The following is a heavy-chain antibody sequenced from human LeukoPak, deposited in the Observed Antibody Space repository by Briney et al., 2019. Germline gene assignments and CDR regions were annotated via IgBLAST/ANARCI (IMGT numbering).Heavy chain of an antibody. CDR1: GYTFTSYY. CDR3: ARSIVVVPANL. Sequence: ASVKVSCKASGYTFTSYYMHWVRQAPGQGLEWMGIINPSGGSTSYAQKFQGRVTMTRDTSISTAYMELSRLRSDDTAVYYCARSIVVVPANLWGQGTLVTVSS. CDR2: INPSGGST. V-gene: IGHV1-46*01. J-gene: IGHJ4*02. D-gene: IGHD2-21*02.